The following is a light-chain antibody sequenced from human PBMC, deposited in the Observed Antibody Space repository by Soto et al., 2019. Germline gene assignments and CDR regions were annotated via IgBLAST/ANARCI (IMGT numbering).Light chain of an antibody. CDR1: SSDIGGYNY. J-gene: IGLJ2*01. CDR3: SSYTGSSSLVV. V-gene: IGLV2-14*03. Sequence: QSALTQPASVSGSPGQSITISCTGTSSDIGGYNYVSWYQQHPGKAPKLMIYDVNNRPSGVSNRFSGSKSGNTASLTISGLQAEDEADYYCSSYTGSSSLVVFGGGTKLTAL. CDR2: DVN.